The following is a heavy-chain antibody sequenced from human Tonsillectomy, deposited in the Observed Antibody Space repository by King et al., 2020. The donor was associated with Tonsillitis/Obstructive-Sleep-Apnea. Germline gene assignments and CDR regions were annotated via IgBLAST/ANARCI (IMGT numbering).Heavy chain of an antibody. CDR3: TSGMVYADEYHDY. V-gene: IGHV3-73*01. D-gene: IGHD2-8*01. CDR1: GLTFSGSA. Sequence: VQLVQSGGGLVQPGGSLRLSCATSGLTFSGSAMHWVRQASGKGLEWVGRIRSKDNGYATDYAASVKGRFTISRDDSKYTAYLQMNSLKIEDTAVYYCTSGMVYADEYHDYWGQGTVVTVSS. CDR2: IRSKDNGYAT. J-gene: IGHJ4*02.